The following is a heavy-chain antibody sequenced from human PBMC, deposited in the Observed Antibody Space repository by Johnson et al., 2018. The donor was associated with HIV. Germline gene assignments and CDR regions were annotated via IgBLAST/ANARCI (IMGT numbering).Heavy chain of an antibody. CDR3: EGGGNKAFDI. CDR1: GFSFSSYA. D-gene: IGHD3-16*01. J-gene: IGHJ3*02. V-gene: IGHV3-30*02. CDR2: IRYDGSST. Sequence: QVQLVESGGGVVRPGGSLRLYCAASGFSFSSYAMHWVRQAPGKGLEWVAFIRYDGSSTYYADSVKGRFTISRGNVKNSLYLQMNSLRAEDTAVYYCEGGGNKAFDIWGQGTMVTVSS.